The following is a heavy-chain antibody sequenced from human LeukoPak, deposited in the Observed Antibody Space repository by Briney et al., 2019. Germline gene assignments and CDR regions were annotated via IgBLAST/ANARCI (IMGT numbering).Heavy chain of an antibody. Sequence: SETLPLTCTVSGGSISSYYWSWIRQPPGKGLEWIGYIYYSGSTNYNPSLKSRVTISVDTSKNQFSLKLSSVTAADTAVYYCARHKVLWFGELSLDYWGQGTLVTVST. CDR1: GGSISSYY. J-gene: IGHJ4*02. CDR2: IYYSGST. V-gene: IGHV4-59*08. D-gene: IGHD3-10*01. CDR3: ARHKVLWFGELSLDY.